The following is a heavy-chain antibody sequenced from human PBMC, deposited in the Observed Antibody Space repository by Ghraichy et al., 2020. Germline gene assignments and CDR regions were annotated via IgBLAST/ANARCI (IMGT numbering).Heavy chain of an antibody. CDR3: AIMTRGYSYGSYFY. Sequence: SETLSLTCAVYGGSFSGYYWSWIRQPPGKGLEWIGEINHSGSTNYNPSLKSRVTISVDTSKNQFSLKLSSVTAADTAVYYCAIMTRGYSYGSYFYWGQGTLVTVSS. V-gene: IGHV4-34*01. CDR1: GGSFSGYY. D-gene: IGHD5-18*01. CDR2: INHSGST. J-gene: IGHJ4*02.